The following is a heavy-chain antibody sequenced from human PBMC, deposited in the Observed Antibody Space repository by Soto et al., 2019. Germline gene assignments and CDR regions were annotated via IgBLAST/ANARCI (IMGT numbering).Heavy chain of an antibody. CDR3: ARIRGYWYGLDV. J-gene: IGHJ6*02. V-gene: IGHV3-23*01. Sequence: EVQLLESGGGLVQPGGSLRLSCAASGFPLSTYGMTWVRQAPGKGLEWVSAITGTGGNTYYVVSVKGRFTSSGDNSKNMLSLQVNSLRVEGTAVYYCARIRGYWYGLDVWGQGTTVTVSS. CDR2: ITGTGGNT. CDR1: GFPLSTYG.